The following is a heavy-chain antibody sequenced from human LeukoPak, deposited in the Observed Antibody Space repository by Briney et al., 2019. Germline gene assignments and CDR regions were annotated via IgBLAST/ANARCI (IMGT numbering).Heavy chain of an antibody. CDR2: ISRSGTFI. CDR1: GFTFSTYS. D-gene: IGHD4-11*01. J-gene: IGHJ4*02. Sequence: GGSLRLSCAASGFTFSTYSMNWVRQAPGKGLEWVSSISRSGTFIYYADSLKGRFTISRDNAKNPLYLQMNSLRAEDTAVYYCARESDYSNPDYWGQGTLVTVSS. CDR3: ARESDYSNPDY. V-gene: IGHV3-21*01.